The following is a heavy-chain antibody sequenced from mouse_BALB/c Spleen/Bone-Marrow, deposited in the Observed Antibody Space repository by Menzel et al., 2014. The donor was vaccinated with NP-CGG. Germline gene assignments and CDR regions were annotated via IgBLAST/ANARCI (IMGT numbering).Heavy chain of an antibody. D-gene: IGHD2-3*01. CDR1: GYTFTDYT. Sequence: VQLKESGPELVKPGASVKISCKTSGYTFTDYTLHWVKQSHGKSLEWIGGVNPNIGGTSYNQKFKGKASLTVNKSSTTAYMELRRLTSEDSAVYYGARGRWYYWGQGTTLTVSS. J-gene: IGHJ2*01. CDR2: VNPNIGGT. CDR3: ARGRWYY. V-gene: IGHV1-22*01.